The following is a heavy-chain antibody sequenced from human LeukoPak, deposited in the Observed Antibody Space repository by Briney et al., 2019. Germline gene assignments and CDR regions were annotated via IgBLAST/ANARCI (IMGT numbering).Heavy chain of an antibody. CDR1: DYSISSGYY. J-gene: IGHJ4*02. D-gene: IGHD2-15*01. CDR3: ARAFGCSGGSCYRFFDY. Sequence: SETLSLTCIVSDYSISSGYYWGWIRQPPGKGLEWIGSIYHSGSTYYNPSLKSRVTISVDTSKNQFSLKLNPVTAADTAVYYCARAFGCSGGSCYRFFDYWGQGTLVTVSS. CDR2: IYHSGST. V-gene: IGHV4-38-2*02.